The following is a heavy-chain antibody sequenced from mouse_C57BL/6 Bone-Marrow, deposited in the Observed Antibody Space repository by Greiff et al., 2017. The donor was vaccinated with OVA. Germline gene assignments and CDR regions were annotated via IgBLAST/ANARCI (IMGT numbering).Heavy chain of an antibody. Sequence: EVKLVESGAGLVKPGGSLKLSCAASGFTFSSYAMSWVRQTPEKRLEWVAYISSGGDYIYYADTVKGRFTISRDNARNTLYLQMSSLKSEDTVMYYCTRLLDAMDYCGRGTSVTVSS. D-gene: IGHD2-1*01. CDR2: ISSGGDYI. CDR1: GFTFSSYA. V-gene: IGHV5-9-1*02. J-gene: IGHJ4*01. CDR3: TRLLDAMDY.